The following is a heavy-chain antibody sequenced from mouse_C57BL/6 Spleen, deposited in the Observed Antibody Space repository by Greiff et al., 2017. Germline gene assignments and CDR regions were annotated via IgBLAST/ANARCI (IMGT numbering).Heavy chain of an antibody. V-gene: IGHV14-1*01. CDR2: IDPEDGDT. J-gene: IGHJ2*01. CDR3: TTFPYGNYEDFDY. D-gene: IGHD2-1*01. Sequence: EVKLMESGAELVRPGASVKLSCTASGFNIKDYYMHWVKQRPEQGLEWIGRIDPEDGDTEYAPKFQGKATMTADTSSNTAYLQLSSLTSEDTAVYYCTTFPYGNYEDFDYWGQGTTLTVSS. CDR1: GFNIKDYY.